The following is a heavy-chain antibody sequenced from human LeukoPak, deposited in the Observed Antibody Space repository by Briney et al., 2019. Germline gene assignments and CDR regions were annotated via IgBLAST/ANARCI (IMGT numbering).Heavy chain of an antibody. CDR3: AKDNALRCSSTSCYERYYYMDV. CDR2: IWYGGSNK. D-gene: IGHD2-2*01. J-gene: IGHJ6*03. CDR1: GFTFSSYG. Sequence: SGGSLRLSCAASGFTFSSYGMHWVRQAPGKGLEWVAVIWYGGSNKYYADSVKGRFTISRDNSKNTLYLQMNSLRAEDTAVYYCAKDNALRCSSTSCYERYYYMDVWGKGTTVTVSS. V-gene: IGHV3-30*02.